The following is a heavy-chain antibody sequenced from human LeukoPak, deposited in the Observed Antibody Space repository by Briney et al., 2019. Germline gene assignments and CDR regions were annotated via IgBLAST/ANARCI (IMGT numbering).Heavy chain of an antibody. V-gene: IGHV3-48*03. CDR3: AKVRVYDSSGDDYYFDY. CDR1: GFTFSSYE. Sequence: PGGSLRLSCAASGFTFSSYEMNWVRQAPGKGLEWVSYISSSGSTIYYADSVKGRFTISRDNSKNTLYLQMNSLRAEDTAVYYCAKVRVYDSSGDDYYFDYWGQGTLVTVSS. CDR2: ISSSGSTI. J-gene: IGHJ4*02. D-gene: IGHD3-22*01.